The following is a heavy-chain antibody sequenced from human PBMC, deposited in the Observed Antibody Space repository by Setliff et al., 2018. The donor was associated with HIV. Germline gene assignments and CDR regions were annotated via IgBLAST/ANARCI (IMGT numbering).Heavy chain of an antibody. Sequence: GGSLRLSCAASGFTVSSTYVTWVRQAPGKGLEWISVIYSDDKTYYADSVRGRFIISRDNSKNTLYLQMNSLGAEDTAVYYCATPLERRDYWGQGTLVTVSS. CDR2: IYSDDKT. CDR1: GFTVSSTY. D-gene: IGHD1-1*01. CDR3: ATPLERRDY. J-gene: IGHJ4*02. V-gene: IGHV3-66*02.